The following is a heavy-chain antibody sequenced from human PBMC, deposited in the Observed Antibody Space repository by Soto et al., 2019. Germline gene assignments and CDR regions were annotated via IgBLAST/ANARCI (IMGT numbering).Heavy chain of an antibody. CDR2: IIPIFGTA. Sequence: SVKVSCKASGGTFSSYAISWVRQAPVQGLEWMGGIIPIFGTANYAQKFQGRVTITADKSTSTAYMELSSLRSEDTAVYYCARVVMITFGGVIVDGMDVWGQGTTVTVSS. CDR3: ARVVMITFGGVIVDGMDV. D-gene: IGHD3-16*02. V-gene: IGHV1-69*06. J-gene: IGHJ6*02. CDR1: GGTFSSYA.